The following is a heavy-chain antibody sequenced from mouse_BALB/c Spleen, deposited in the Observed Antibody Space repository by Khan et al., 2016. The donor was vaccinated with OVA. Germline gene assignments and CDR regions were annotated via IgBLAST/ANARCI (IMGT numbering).Heavy chain of an antibody. CDR3: ARTGRINY. D-gene: IGHD1-1*01. CDR1: GYSITIGYG. CDR2: ISYSGNT. J-gene: IGHJ2*01. V-gene: IGHV3-2*02. Sequence: EVQLVESGPGLVKPSQSLSLTCTVTGYSITIGYGWNWLRQFPGNILEWMAYISYSGNTNKNTSNESWIANTRATSKNQFFRQLNSVTTEITATKYCARTGRINYWGQGTTLTVSS.